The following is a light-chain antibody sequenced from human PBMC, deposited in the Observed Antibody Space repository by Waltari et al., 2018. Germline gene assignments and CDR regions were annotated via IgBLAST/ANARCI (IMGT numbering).Light chain of an antibody. V-gene: IGKV2-28*01. J-gene: IGKJ4*01. CDR2: LGS. CDR1: QRLLHSNGNTY. Sequence: DIVMTQSPLSLPVTPGEPASISCRSSQRLLHSNGNTYLDWYLQKPGQPPQVLIYLGSNRAYGVPDRFRGSGAGTEFTLEISRVEAEDVGVYYCMHALQAPLTFGGGTKVEIK. CDR3: MHALQAPLT.